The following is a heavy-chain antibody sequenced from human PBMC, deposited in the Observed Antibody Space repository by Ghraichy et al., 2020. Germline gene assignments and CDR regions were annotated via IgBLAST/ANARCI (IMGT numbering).Heavy chain of an antibody. Sequence: SQTLSLTCAISGDSVSSNSASWNWIRQSPSRGLEWLGRTYYRSKWYRDYPESVKSRITINPDTSKNQLSLQMNSVTPDDTAVYYCARGWGTKGWDYYYGMDVWGQGTTVTVTS. CDR2: TYYRSKWYR. D-gene: IGHD3-16*01. CDR3: ARGWGTKGWDYYYGMDV. J-gene: IGHJ6*02. CDR1: GDSVSSNSAS. V-gene: IGHV6-1*01.